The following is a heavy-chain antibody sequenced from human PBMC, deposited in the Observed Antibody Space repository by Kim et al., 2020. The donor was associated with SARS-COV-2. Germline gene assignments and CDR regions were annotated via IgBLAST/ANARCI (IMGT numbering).Heavy chain of an antibody. D-gene: IGHD3-10*01. CDR1: GDSISRSTSF. J-gene: IGHJ2*01. V-gene: IGHV4-39*01. CDR2: VYSDGRN. Sequence: SETLSLTCTVSGDSISRSTSFWGWVRQTPGRALEWIALVYSDGRNHYNPSLKSRVTISVDTSKNQFSLEMRSMTAAATATYFCGRQRKIEFGDF. CDR3: GRQRKIEFGDF.